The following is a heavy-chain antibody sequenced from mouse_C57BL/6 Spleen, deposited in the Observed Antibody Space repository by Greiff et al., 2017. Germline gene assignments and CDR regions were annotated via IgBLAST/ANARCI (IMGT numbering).Heavy chain of an antibody. V-gene: IGHV1-69*01. J-gene: IGHJ2*01. CDR3: ARGPDYYGSSHFDY. Sequence: QVQLQQPGAELVMPGASVKLSCKASGYTFTSYWMHWVKQRPGQGLEWIGEIDPSDSYTNYNQQFKGKSTLTVDKSSSTAYMQLSSLTSEDSAVYYCARGPDYYGSSHFDYWGQGTTLTVSS. CDR1: GYTFTSYW. D-gene: IGHD1-1*01. CDR2: IDPSDSYT.